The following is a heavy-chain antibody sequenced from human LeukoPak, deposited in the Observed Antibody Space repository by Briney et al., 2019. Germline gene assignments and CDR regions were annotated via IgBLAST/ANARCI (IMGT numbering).Heavy chain of an antibody. J-gene: IGHJ4*02. CDR1: GFTLSTYY. CDR2: IRRRSDAL. D-gene: IGHD3-22*01. Sequence: GGSLRLSCAVSGFTLSTYYMNWVRQAPGGWLGWVSYIRRRSDALFYADSVKGRFTISRDKAKNPLYLQMSSRRAEDTAVYVCARDYYDDSGYFQSAYWGQETLVTVSS. CDR3: ARDYYDDSGYFQSAY. V-gene: IGHV3-48*01.